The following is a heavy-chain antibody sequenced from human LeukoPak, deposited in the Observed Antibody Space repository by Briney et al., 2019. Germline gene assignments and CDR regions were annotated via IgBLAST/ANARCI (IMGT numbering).Heavy chain of an antibody. J-gene: IGHJ5*01. CDR3: ARGAYEHIRIPGVIGRPTRNWFDS. CDR2: INHSGSA. V-gene: IGHV4-38-2*02. Sequence: SETLSLTCSVSGYSIRDGYYWGWIRQSPGKGLEWIGSINHSGSAYYMPSLKSRVTMSVDTSKNEFSLKLTSVTAADTAVYYCARGAYEHIRIPGVIGRPTRNWFDSWGQGALVTVSS. D-gene: IGHD2-21*01. CDR1: GYSIRDGYY.